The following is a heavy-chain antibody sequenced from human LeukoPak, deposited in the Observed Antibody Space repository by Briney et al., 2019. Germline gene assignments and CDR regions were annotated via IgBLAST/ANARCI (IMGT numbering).Heavy chain of an antibody. CDR1: GYTFTNYD. D-gene: IGHD2-2*01. V-gene: IGHV1-8*01. CDR3: ARRYCISTGYSAFDY. CDR2: MNPNSGDS. J-gene: IGHJ4*02. Sequence: ASVKVSCKASGYTFTNYDINWVRQATGQGLEWMGWMNPNSGDSHSVDKFQGRVTMTRDTSIRTAYMELSGLRSDDTAVYYCARRYCISTGYSAFDYWGPGTPVTVSS.